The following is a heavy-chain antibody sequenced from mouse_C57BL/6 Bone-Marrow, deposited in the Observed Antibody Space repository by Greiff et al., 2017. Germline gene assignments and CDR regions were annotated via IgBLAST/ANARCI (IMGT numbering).Heavy chain of an antibody. D-gene: IGHD2-1*01. J-gene: IGHJ3*01. CDR1: GFTFSSYC. CDR3: ARHDGNYEFAY. Sequence: EVQLVESGGDLVKPGGSLKLSCAASGFTFSSYCMSWVRQTPDKRLEWVATISRGGSYTYYPDSVKGRCTISRDNAENTLYLQMSSLKSEDTAMYYWARHDGNYEFAYWGQGTLVTVSA. V-gene: IGHV5-6*01. CDR2: ISRGGSYT.